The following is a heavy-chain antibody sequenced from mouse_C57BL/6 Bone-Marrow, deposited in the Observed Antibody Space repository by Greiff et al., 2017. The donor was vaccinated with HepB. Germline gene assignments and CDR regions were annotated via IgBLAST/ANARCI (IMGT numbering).Heavy chain of an antibody. V-gene: IGHV5-16*01. CDR2: INYDGSST. CDR3: ARREDSSGHYAMDY. J-gene: IGHJ4*01. D-gene: IGHD3-2*02. Sequence: EVKVVESEGGLVQPGSSMKLSCTASGFTFSDYYMAWVRQVPEKGLEWVANINYDGSSTYYLDSLKSRFIIARYNAKNILYLQMSSLKSEDTATYYCARREDSSGHYAMDYWGQGTSVTVSS. CDR1: GFTFSDYY.